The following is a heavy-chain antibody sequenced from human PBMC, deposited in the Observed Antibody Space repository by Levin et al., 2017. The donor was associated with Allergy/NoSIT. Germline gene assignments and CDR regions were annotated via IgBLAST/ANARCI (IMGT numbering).Heavy chain of an antibody. D-gene: IGHD1-26*01. CDR2: ISSSSDAI. CDR1: GFTFSDYE. V-gene: IGHV3-48*03. Sequence: GESLKISCAAFGFTFSDYEMNWVRQAPGKGLEWISYISSSSDAIYYADSVRSRFTMSRDNAKKSLYLQMNSLRAEDTALYYCARDGSRSGTYYPFDYWGQGTLVTVSS. CDR3: ARDGSRSGTYYPFDY. J-gene: IGHJ4*02.